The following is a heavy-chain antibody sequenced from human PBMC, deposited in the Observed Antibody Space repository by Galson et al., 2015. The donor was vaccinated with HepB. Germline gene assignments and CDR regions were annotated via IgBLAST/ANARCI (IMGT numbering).Heavy chain of an antibody. J-gene: IGHJ4*02. CDR2: ISSSSSYT. CDR3: ARPHDYGDYDLGV. D-gene: IGHD4-17*01. Sequence: SLRLSCAASGFTFSGYYMSWIRQAPGKGLEWVSYISSSSSYTNYADSVKGRFTISRDNAKNSLYLQMNSLRAEDTAVYYCARPHDYGDYDLGVWGQGTLVTVSP. V-gene: IGHV3-11*06. CDR1: GFTFSGYY.